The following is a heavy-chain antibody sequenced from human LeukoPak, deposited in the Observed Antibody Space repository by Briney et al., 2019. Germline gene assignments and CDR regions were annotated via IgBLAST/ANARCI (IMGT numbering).Heavy chain of an antibody. CDR3: IYASGYYYYYGMDV. J-gene: IGHJ6*02. V-gene: IGHV1-18*01. CDR1: GYTFTSYG. D-gene: IGHD2-2*01. Sequence: GASVKVSCKASGYTFTSYGISWVRQAPGQGLEWMGWISAYNGNTNYAQKLQGRVTMTTDTSTSTAYMELRSLRSEDTAVYYCIYASGYYYYYGMDVWGQGTTVTVSS. CDR2: ISAYNGNT.